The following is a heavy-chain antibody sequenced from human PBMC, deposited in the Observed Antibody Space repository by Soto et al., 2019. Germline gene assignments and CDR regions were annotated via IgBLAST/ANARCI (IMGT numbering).Heavy chain of an antibody. CDR3: TAGSDCSGGSCYSGDH. J-gene: IGHJ5*02. Sequence: PSETLSLTCAVSGASITSSNWWTWVRQPPGKRLEWIGEIYHTGNTNYNPSLKTRATISVDESRNQFSLRLNSVTAADTAVYYCTAGSDCSGGSCYSGDHWGQGTLVTVSS. V-gene: IGHV4-4*02. CDR1: GASITSSNW. CDR2: IYHTGNT. D-gene: IGHD2-15*01.